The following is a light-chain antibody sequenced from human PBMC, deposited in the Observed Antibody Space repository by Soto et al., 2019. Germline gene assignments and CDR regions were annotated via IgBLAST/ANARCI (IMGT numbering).Light chain of an antibody. V-gene: IGKV3-20*01. CDR2: DTS. CDR3: QQYGTSEII. J-gene: IGKJ5*01. CDR1: QSVGNSF. Sequence: EVVLTQSPGTLSLSPGGRATLSCRASQSVGNSFVAWYQQKPGQPPRLLIYDTSKRATGIPDRFSGSVSGTDFTLSISRVEPEDFGVFYCQQYGTSEIIFGQGTRLEIK.